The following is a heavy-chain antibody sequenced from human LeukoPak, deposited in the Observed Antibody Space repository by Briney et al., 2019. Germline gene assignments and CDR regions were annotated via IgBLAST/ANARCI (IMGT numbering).Heavy chain of an antibody. D-gene: IGHD6-13*01. CDR1: GFTFSSYS. J-gene: IGHJ4*02. CDR3: ARSHGYSSSYFDY. CDR2: ISSSSSYI. V-gene: IGHV3-21*01. Sequence: GGSLRLSCAASGFTFSSYSMNWVRQAPGKGLEWVSSISSSSSYIYYADSVKGRFTISRDNAENSLYLQMNSLRAEDTAVYYCARSHGYSSSYFDYWGQGTLVTVSS.